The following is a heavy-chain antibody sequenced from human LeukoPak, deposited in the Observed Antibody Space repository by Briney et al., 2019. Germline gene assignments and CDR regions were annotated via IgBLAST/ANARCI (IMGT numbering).Heavy chain of an antibody. D-gene: IGHD3-22*01. J-gene: IGHJ4*02. V-gene: IGHV3-30-3*01. Sequence: TGGSLRLSCAAPGFTFSSYAMHWVRQAPGKGLEWVAVISYDGSNKYYADSVKGRFTISRDNSKNTLYLQMNSLRAEDTAVYYCARNYYDSSGYYYHDYWGQGTLVTVSS. CDR2: ISYDGSNK. CDR1: GFTFSSYA. CDR3: ARNYYDSSGYYYHDY.